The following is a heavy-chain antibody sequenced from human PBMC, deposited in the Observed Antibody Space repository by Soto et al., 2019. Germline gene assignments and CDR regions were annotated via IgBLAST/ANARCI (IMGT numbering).Heavy chain of an antibody. J-gene: IGHJ4*02. V-gene: IGHV4-39*01. CDR3: ARHRIEVVWRGFDF. CDR2: SSYNGGT. CDR1: TDSSSFTNSY. D-gene: IGHD3-10*01. Sequence: SETLSLTCTVSTDSSSFTNSYWGWIRQPQGKGLQWIGSSSYNGGTFYNPSLKGRVVISFDTSKKQSSLQVTSVTAADTAVYFCARHRIEVVWRGFDFWGQGSPVTVSS.